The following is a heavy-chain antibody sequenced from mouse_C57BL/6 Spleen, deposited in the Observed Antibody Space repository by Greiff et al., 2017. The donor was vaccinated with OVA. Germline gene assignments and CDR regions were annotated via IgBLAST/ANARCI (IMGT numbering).Heavy chain of an antibody. CDR3: ARDDGLDV. CDR2: INPGSGGT. Sequence: VQLQQSGAELVRPGTSVKVSCKASGYAFTNYLIEWVKQRPGQGLEWIGVINPGSGGTNYNEKFKGKATLTADKSYSTAYMQLSSLTSEDSAVYFCARDDGLDVWGTGTTVTVSA. J-gene: IGHJ1*03. V-gene: IGHV1-54*01. D-gene: IGHD2-3*01. CDR1: GYAFTNYL.